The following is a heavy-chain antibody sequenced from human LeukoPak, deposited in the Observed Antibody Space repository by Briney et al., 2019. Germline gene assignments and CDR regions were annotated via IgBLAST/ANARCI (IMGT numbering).Heavy chain of an antibody. J-gene: IGHJ5*02. D-gene: IGHD2-2*01. CDR1: GGSISSGDYY. CDR3: ARVGWADIVVVPAAIHWFDP. CDR2: IYYSGST. Sequence: SETLSLTCTVSGGSISSGDYYWSWIRQPPGKGLEWIGYIYYSGSTYYNPSLKSRVTISVDTSKNQFSLKLSSVTAADTAVYYCARVGWADIVVVPAAIHWFDPWGQGTLVTVSS. V-gene: IGHV4-30-4*01.